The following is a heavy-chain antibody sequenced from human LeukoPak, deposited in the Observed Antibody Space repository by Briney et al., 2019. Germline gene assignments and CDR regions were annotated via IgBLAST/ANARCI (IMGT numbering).Heavy chain of an antibody. CDR3: ARDRYWGAGFDP. CDR1: GFTVSSNY. Sequence: PGGSLRLSCAASGFTVSSNYMSWVRQAPGKGLEWVSVIYSGGSTYYADSVKDRFAISRDNSKNTVYLQMNSLRAEDTAVYYCARDRYWGAGFDPWGQGALVTVSS. J-gene: IGHJ5*02. V-gene: IGHV3-66*01. CDR2: IYSGGST. D-gene: IGHD2-8*02.